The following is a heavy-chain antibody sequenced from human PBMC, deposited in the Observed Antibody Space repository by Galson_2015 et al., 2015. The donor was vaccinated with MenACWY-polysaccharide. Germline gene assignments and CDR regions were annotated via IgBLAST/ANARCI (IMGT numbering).Heavy chain of an antibody. CDR1: GFSLTTSRMR. V-gene: IGHV2-70*04. CDR2: IDWDDNK. J-gene: IGHJ3*02. Sequence: PALVKPTQTRTLTCTFSGFSLTTSRMRVSWIRQPPGKALEWLARIDWDDNKFYSTSLKTRLTISKDTSKNQVVLTMTNMDPVDTATYYCARISTGGDAFDIWGQGTMVTVSS. CDR3: ARISTGGDAFDI. D-gene: IGHD7-27*01.